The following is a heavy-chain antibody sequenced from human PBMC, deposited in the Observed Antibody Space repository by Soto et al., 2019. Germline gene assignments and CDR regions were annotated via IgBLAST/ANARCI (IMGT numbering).Heavy chain of an antibody. CDR2: INAGNGNT. J-gene: IGHJ6*03. Sequence: GASVKVSCKASGYTFTNYAVHWVRQAPGQRLEWMGWINAGNGNTRFSQNLQGRVTTTRDTSARTVYMELSSLRSEDTAVYYCARGHLAVVPVASWFYYMDVWGKGTTVTVSS. CDR1: GYTFTNYA. V-gene: IGHV1-3*01. CDR3: ARGHLAVVPVASWFYYMDV. D-gene: IGHD2-2*01.